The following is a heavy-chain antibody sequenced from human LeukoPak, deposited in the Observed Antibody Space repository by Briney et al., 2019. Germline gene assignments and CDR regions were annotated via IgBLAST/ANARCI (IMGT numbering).Heavy chain of an antibody. CDR3: AGGLLGCRGGSCYPTDY. CDR2: ISDDGNSE. Sequence: GRSLRLSCAASGFTFSSYGMHWVRQAPGKGLEWVAVISDDGNSESYADSVKGRFIISRDNPKNTVYLQMNSLRAEDTAVYFCAGGLLGCRGGSCYPTDYWGQGTRVTVSS. CDR1: GFTFSSYG. J-gene: IGHJ4*02. D-gene: IGHD2-15*01. V-gene: IGHV3-30*03.